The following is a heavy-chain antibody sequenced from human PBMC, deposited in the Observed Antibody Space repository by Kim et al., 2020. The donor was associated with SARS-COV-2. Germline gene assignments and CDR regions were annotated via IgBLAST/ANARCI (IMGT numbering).Heavy chain of an antibody. CDR1: GFTFSSYG. Sequence: GGSLRLSCAASGFTFSSYGMHWVRQAPGKGLEWVAVISYDGSHKYYADSVRGRFTISRDNSKNTLYLQMNSLRVEDTAVYYCARAFSGGYFGYDYWGQGSLVTVSS. CDR2: ISYDGSHK. J-gene: IGHJ4*02. D-gene: IGHD1-26*01. V-gene: IGHV3-33*05. CDR3: ARAFSGGYFGYDY.